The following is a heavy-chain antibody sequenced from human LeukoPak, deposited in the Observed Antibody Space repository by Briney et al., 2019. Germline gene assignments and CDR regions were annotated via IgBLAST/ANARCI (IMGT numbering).Heavy chain of an antibody. CDR2: ISGGGGHT. J-gene: IGHJ4*02. CDR1: GFTFSSYA. D-gene: IGHD3-10*01. V-gene: IGHV3-23*01. Sequence: PGGSLRLSCAASGFTFSSYAMSWVRQAPGKGLEWVSAISGGGGHTYYADSVKGRFTVSRDNSQNTLYLQMSSLRAEDTAVYYCARDVDYYDSGSREIQIHYWGQGTLVTVSS. CDR3: ARDVDYYDSGSREIQIHY.